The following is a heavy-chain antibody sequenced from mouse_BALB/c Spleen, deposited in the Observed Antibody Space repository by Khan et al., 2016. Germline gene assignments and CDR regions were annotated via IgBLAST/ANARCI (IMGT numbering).Heavy chain of an antibody. CDR3: ARLYDDLYYAMDY. V-gene: IGHV1S137*01. J-gene: IGHJ4*01. CDR1: GYTFTDYA. D-gene: IGHD2-14*01. CDR2: ISTYYGDA. Sequence: QVQLKQSGAELVRPGVSVKISCKGSGYTFTDYAMHWVKQSHAKSLAWIGVISTYYGDASYNQKFKGKATMTVDKSSSTAYMELARLTSEDAAIYYCARLYDDLYYAMDYWGQGTSVTVSS.